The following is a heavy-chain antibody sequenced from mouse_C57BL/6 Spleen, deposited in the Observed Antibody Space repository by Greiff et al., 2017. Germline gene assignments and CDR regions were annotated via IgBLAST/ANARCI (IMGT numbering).Heavy chain of an antibody. CDR3: ARGGGSSYDYEAWFAY. CDR1: GYTFTNYW. J-gene: IGHJ3*01. CDR2: IYPGGGYT. Sequence: QVQLQQSGAELVRPGTSVKMSCKASGYTFTNYWIGWAKQRPGHGLEWIGDIYPGGGYTNYNEKFKGKATLTADKSSSTAYMQFSSLTSEDSAIYYCARGGGSSYDYEAWFAYWGQGTLVTVSA. V-gene: IGHV1-63*01. D-gene: IGHD2-4*01.